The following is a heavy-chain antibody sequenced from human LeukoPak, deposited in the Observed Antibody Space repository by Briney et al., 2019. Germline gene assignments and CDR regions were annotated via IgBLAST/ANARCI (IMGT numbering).Heavy chain of an antibody. J-gene: IGHJ5*02. V-gene: IGHV3-20*04. CDR3: ARENYDILTGSNWFDP. D-gene: IGHD3-9*01. CDR1: GFTFDDYG. Sequence: PGGSLRLSCAASGFTFDDYGMSWVRQAPGKGLEWVSGIKWNGGSTGYADSVKGRFTISRDNAKNTLCLQMNSLRAEDTAVYYCARENYDILTGSNWFDPWGQGTLVTVSS. CDR2: IKWNGGST.